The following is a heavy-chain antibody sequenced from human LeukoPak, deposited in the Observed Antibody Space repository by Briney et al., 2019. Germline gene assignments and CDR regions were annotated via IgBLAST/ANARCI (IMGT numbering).Heavy chain of an antibody. CDR1: GYTFTSYG. CDR3: ARGGPAARLITFGGVTDY. D-gene: IGHD3-16*01. Sequence: ASVKVSCKASGYTFTSYGISWVRQAPGQGLEWMGWISAYNGNTNYAQKLQGRVTMTTDTSTSTAYMELRSLRSDDTAVYYCARGGPAARLITFGGVTDYWGQGTLVTVPS. V-gene: IGHV1-18*01. CDR2: ISAYNGNT. J-gene: IGHJ4*02.